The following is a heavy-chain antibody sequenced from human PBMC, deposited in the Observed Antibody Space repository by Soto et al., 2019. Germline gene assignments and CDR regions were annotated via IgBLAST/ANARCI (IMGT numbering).Heavy chain of an antibody. CDR3: ARKATVTTCFDY. D-gene: IGHD4-17*01. CDR2: IYYSGTT. J-gene: IGHJ4*02. CDR1: GGSISSGGYY. Sequence: QVQLQESGPGLVKPSQTLSLTCTVSGGSISSGGYYWSWIRQHPGKGLEWIGYIYYSGTTYDNPSLSGRVTLAGATSKNLFALRLSSVTAADTAVYHCARKATVTTCFDYWGQGTLVTVSS. V-gene: IGHV4-31*03.